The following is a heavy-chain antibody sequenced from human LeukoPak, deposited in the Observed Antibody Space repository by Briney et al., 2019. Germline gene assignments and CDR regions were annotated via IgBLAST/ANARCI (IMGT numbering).Heavy chain of an antibody. J-gene: IGHJ6*03. CDR3: ARVRCSGGSCPYYYYYYYMDV. CDR2: IHYSGST. Sequence: SETLSLTCTVSGGSISSSSYYWAWIRQPPGKGLEWSGSIHYSGSTYYNPSLQSRVTISIDTSKNQFSLKLRFVTAADTAVYYCARVRCSGGSCPYYYYYYYMDVWGKGTTVTVSS. D-gene: IGHD2-15*01. V-gene: IGHV4-39*07. CDR1: GGSISSSSYY.